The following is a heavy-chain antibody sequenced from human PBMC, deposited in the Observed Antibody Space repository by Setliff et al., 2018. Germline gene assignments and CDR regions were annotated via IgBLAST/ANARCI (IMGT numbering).Heavy chain of an antibody. CDR2: ISNSGNSI. Sequence: SLKISCAASAFSFSTYAMNWVRHTPGKGLEWISYISNSGNSIYYADSVKGRFTISRDNAKNSLYLQMNSLRAEDTAVYYCARLALTGYDSSGYYYALDYYYMDVWGKGTTVTVSS. J-gene: IGHJ6*03. V-gene: IGHV3-48*03. CDR1: AFSFSTYA. D-gene: IGHD3-22*01. CDR3: ARLALTGYDSSGYYYALDYYYMDV.